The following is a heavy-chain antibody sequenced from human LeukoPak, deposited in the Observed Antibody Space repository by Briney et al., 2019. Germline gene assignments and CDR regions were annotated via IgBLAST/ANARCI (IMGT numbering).Heavy chain of an antibody. V-gene: IGHV3-7*01. Sequence: PGGSLRLSCAASGFTFSSYWMSWVRQAPGKGLEWVANIKQDGSEKYYVDSVKGRFTISRDNAKNSLYLQMNSLRAEDTAVYYCARAGLGSGHHGGFDYWGQGTLVTVSS. CDR3: ARAGLGSGHHGGFDY. CDR1: GFTFSSYW. D-gene: IGHD2-15*01. CDR2: IKQDGSEK. J-gene: IGHJ4*02.